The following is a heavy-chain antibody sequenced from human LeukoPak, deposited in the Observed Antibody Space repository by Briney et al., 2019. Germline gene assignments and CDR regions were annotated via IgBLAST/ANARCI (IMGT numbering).Heavy chain of an antibody. V-gene: IGHV1-2*02. Sequence: ASVKVSCKASGYTFTGYYMHWVRQAPGQGLEWMGWINPNSGGTNYAQKFQGRVTMTRDTSISTAYMELSRLRSDDTTVYYCASGSGGYSYGDFDYWGQGTLVTVSS. J-gene: IGHJ4*02. CDR2: INPNSGGT. CDR3: ASGSGGYSYGDFDY. D-gene: IGHD5-18*01. CDR1: GYTFTGYY.